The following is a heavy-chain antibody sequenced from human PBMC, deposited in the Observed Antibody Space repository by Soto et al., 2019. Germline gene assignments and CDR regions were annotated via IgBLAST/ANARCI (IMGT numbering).Heavy chain of an antibody. J-gene: IGHJ5*02. V-gene: IGHV2-5*02. CDR3: AHRPVAYCGGDCDWFDP. CDR1: GFSLSTSGVG. CDR2: IYWDDAK. Sequence: QITLKESGPTPVTPTQTLTLTCTFSGFSLSTSGVGVGWIRQPTGKALEWVALIYWDDAKRYSPSLKTRLTISEDTSKNQVVLTMTNMDPVNTATYSCAHRPVAYCGGDCDWFDPWGQGTLVTVSS. D-gene: IGHD2-21*02.